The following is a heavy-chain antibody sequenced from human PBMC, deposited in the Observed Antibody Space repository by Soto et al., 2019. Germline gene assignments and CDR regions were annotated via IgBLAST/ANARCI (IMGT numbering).Heavy chain of an antibody. V-gene: IGHV4-59*08. CDR1: GGSISSYY. CDR3: ARHTDFWSGYVDY. Sequence: PSETLSLTCTVSGGSISSYYWSWIRQPPGKGLEWIGYIYYSGSTNYNPSLKSRVTISVDTSKNQFSLKLSSVTAADTAVYYCARHTDFWSGYVDYWGQGTLVTVSS. J-gene: IGHJ4*02. CDR2: IYYSGST. D-gene: IGHD3-3*01.